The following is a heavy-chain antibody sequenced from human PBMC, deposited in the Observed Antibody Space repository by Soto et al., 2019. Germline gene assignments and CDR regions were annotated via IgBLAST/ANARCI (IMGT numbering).Heavy chain of an antibody. J-gene: IGHJ5*02. CDR3: ARDRAVTKLGYIGGWLDP. CDR1: GFTFSSYG. V-gene: IGHV3-33*01. CDR2: IWYDGSNK. Sequence: GGSLRLSCAASGFTFSSYGMHWVRQAPGKGLEWVAVIWYDGSNKYYADSVKGRFTISRDNSKNTLYLQMNSLRAEDTAVYYCARDRAVTKLGYIGGWLDPCGQGPLVTVYS. D-gene: IGHD4-4*01.